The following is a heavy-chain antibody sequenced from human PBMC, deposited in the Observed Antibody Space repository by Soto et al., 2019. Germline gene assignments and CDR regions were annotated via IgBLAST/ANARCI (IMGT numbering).Heavy chain of an antibody. CDR2: FDPEDGET. J-gene: IGHJ4*02. CDR3: ATASYYYDSSGHSYYFDY. Sequence: GASVKVSCKVSGYTLTELSMHWVRQAPGKGLEWMGGFDPEDGETIYAQKFQGRVTMTEDTSTDTAYMELSSLRSEDTAVYYCATASYYYDSSGHSYYFDYWGQGTLVTVYS. V-gene: IGHV1-24*01. CDR1: GYTLTELS. D-gene: IGHD3-22*01.